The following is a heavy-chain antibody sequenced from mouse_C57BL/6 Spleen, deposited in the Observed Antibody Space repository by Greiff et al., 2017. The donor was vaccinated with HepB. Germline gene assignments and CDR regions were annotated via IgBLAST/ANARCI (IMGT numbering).Heavy chain of an antibody. Sequence: VKLQQPGAELVKPGASVKMSCKASGYTFTSYWITWVKQRPGQGLEWIGDIYPGSGSTNYNEKFKSKATLTVDTSSSTAYMQLSSLTSEDSAVYYCARRDGYYVYAMDYWGQGTSVTVSS. D-gene: IGHD2-3*01. J-gene: IGHJ4*01. V-gene: IGHV1-55*01. CDR2: IYPGSGST. CDR1: GYTFTSYW. CDR3: ARRDGYYVYAMDY.